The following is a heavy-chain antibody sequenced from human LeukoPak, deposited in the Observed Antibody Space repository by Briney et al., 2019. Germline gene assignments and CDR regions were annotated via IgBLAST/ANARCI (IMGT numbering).Heavy chain of an antibody. V-gene: IGHV4-39*01. CDR2: IYYSGST. D-gene: IGHD3-10*01. Sequence: SETLSLTCTVSGGSISGGSYYWAWIRQPPGKGLEWIGNIYYSGSTYYNPSLKSRVNLSVDTSKNQISLRLSFVTAADTAVYYCVRHKAYGAGTYSPYYFDYWGQGTPVTVSS. CDR3: VRHKAYGAGTYSPYYFDY. J-gene: IGHJ4*02. CDR1: GGSISGGSYY.